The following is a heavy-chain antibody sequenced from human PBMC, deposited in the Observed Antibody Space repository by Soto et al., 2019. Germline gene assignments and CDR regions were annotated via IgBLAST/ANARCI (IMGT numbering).Heavy chain of an antibody. V-gene: IGHV3-9*01. CDR1: GFTFDDYA. Sequence: GGSLRLSCAASGFTFDDYAMHWVRQAPGKGLEWVSGISWNSGSIGYADSVKGRFTISRDNAKNSLYLQMNSLRAEDTAVYYCASSRGYRFDYWGQGTLVTVSS. CDR2: ISWNSGSI. D-gene: IGHD5-18*01. CDR3: ASSRGYRFDY. J-gene: IGHJ4*02.